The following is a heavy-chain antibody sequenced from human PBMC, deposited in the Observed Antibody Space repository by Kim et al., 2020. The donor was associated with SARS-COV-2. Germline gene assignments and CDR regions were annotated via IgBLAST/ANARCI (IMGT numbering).Heavy chain of an antibody. D-gene: IGHD3-22*01. Sequence: GGSLRLSCAASGFTFSGSNIHWVRQASGKGLEWVDRISTRPKSYATAYSASGKGRFTISRADSKNTAYLQLTSLRAEDTAVYYCTSLTTSFEPYWGQAT. CDR3: TSLTTSFEPY. J-gene: IGHJ4*02. CDR1: GFTFSGSN. V-gene: IGHV3-73*01. CDR2: ISTRPKSYAT.